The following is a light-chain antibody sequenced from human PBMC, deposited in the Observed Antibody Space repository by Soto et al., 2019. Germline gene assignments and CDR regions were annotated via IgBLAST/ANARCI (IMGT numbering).Light chain of an antibody. Sequence: ETVLTQSPGTLSFAPGERATLSCRASQSVSGNFLAWYQQKPGQTPRLIIYGASSRATGIPDRFSGGGSGTDFTLTISRLEPEDCAVYYCQHYGSSPRFGQGTKVDI. J-gene: IGKJ1*01. CDR3: QHYGSSPR. CDR1: QSVSGNF. V-gene: IGKV3-20*01. CDR2: GAS.